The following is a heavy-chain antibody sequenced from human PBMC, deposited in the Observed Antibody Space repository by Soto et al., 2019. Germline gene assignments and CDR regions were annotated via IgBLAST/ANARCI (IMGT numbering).Heavy chain of an antibody. CDR3: ARSIAAAGRLAETFDY. CDR1: GGTFSSYA. J-gene: IGHJ4*02. CDR2: IIPIFGTA. V-gene: IGHV1-69*13. Sequence: ASVKVSCKASGGTFSSYAISWVRQAPGQGLEWMGGIIPIFGTANYAQKFQGRVTITADESTSTAYMELSSLRSEDTAVYYCARSIAAAGRLAETFDYWGQGTLVTVS. D-gene: IGHD6-13*01.